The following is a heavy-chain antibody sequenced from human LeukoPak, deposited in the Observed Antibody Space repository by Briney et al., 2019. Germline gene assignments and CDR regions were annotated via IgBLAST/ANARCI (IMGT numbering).Heavy chain of an antibody. D-gene: IGHD3-22*01. CDR1: GYTFTSYD. J-gene: IGHJ4*02. CDR2: INPNSGNT. V-gene: IGHV1-8*03. Sequence: VSVKVSCKASGYTFTSYDINWVRQATGQGLEWMGWINPNSGNTGYAQKFQGRVTITRNTSISTAYMELSSLRSEDTAVYYCAKSNYYDSSGYFFDYWGQGTLVTVSS. CDR3: AKSNYYDSSGYFFDY.